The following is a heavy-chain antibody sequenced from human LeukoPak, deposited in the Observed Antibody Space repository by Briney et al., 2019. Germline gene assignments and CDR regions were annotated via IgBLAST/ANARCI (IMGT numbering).Heavy chain of an antibody. V-gene: IGHV4-59*08. J-gene: IGHJ2*01. CDR1: GGSISSYY. Sequence: SETLSLTCTVSGGSISSYYWSWIRQHPGKGLEWIGYIYYSGSTYYNPSLKSRVTISVDTSKNQFSLKLSSVTAADTAVYYCARVRSGSFSYWYFDLWGRGTLVTVSS. D-gene: IGHD1-26*01. CDR3: ARVRSGSFSYWYFDL. CDR2: IYYSGST.